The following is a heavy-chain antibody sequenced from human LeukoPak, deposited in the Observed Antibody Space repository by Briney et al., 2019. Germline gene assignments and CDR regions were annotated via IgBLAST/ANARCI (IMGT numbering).Heavy chain of an antibody. J-gene: IGHJ5*01. CDR2: IWYNGNTK. Sequence: GGSLRLSYAASGFNIRSHGMHWVRQAPGKGLEWLAVIWYNGNTKYYADSVKGRFTVSRDDSQNTLHLQMDSLRAEDTAVYYCVSADIWGNYRTDSWGHGALVVVSS. CDR3: VSADIWGNYRTDS. D-gene: IGHD3-16*02. CDR1: GFNIRSHG. V-gene: IGHV3-33*01.